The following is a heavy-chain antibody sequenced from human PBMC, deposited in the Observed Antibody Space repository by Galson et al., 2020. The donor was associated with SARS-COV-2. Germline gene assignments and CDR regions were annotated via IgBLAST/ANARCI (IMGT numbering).Heavy chain of an antibody. J-gene: IGHJ4*02. CDR1: GFSLSTSGMC. CDR3: ARMYYDILTGYYAFDY. Sequence: SGPTLVKPTQTLTLTCTFSGFSLSTSGMCVSWIRQPPGKALEWLALIDWDDDKYYSTSLKTRLTISKDTSKNQVALTMTNMDPVDTATYYCARMYYDILTGYYAFDYWGQGTLVTVSS. CDR2: IDWDDDK. V-gene: IGHV2-70*01. D-gene: IGHD3-9*01.